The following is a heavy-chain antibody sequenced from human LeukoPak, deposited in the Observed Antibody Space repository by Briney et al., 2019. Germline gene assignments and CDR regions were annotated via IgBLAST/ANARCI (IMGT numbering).Heavy chain of an antibody. D-gene: IGHD6-13*01. Sequence: SQTLSLTCAISGDSVSSNSASWNWIRQSPSRGLEWLGRTYYRSKWSNDYAEPVKSRITINPDTSKNEFSLQLNSVTPEDTAVYCCARDQYSSTRYGMDVWGQGTTVTVSS. CDR2: TYYRSKWSN. CDR3: ARDQYSSTRYGMDV. J-gene: IGHJ6*02. V-gene: IGHV6-1*01. CDR1: GDSVSSNSAS.